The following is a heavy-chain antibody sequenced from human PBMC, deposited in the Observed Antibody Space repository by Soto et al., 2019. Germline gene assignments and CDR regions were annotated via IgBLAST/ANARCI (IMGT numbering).Heavy chain of an antibody. CDR3: ASHGTIAVAGTGYYYYYGMDV. Sequence: SETLSLTCTVSGGSISSSSYYWGWIRQPPGKGLEWIGSIYYSGSTYYNPSLKSRVTISVDTSKNQFSLKLSSVTAADTAVYYCASHGTIAVAGTGYYYYYGMDVWGQGTTVTVSS. J-gene: IGHJ6*02. V-gene: IGHV4-39*01. D-gene: IGHD6-19*01. CDR1: GGSISSSSYY. CDR2: IYYSGST.